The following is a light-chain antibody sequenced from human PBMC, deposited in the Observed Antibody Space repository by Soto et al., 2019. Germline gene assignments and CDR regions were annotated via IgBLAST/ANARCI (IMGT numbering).Light chain of an antibody. CDR1: QRVGSN. J-gene: IGKJ1*01. CDR3: QQYNNWGA. CDR2: GAS. Sequence: EIVLTQSPVTLSVSPGERATLSCTASQRVGSNLAWYQQKPGRAPRLLIYGASTRATGIPARFSGSGSGTEFTLTISSLQSEDFAVYYCQQYNNWGAFGQGTKVDIK. V-gene: IGKV3-15*01.